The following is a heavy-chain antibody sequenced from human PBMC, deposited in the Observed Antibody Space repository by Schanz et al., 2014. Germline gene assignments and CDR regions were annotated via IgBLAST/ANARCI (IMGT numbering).Heavy chain of an antibody. CDR1: GGTFTSYA. V-gene: IGHV1-2*02. CDR2: TNPNGGA. D-gene: IGHD1-1*01. CDR3: ARDVGRPGHFWYFDL. Sequence: QVQLVQSGPAVKKPGSSVKVSCKASGGTFTSYAFSWVRQAPGQGLEWMGVTNPNGGAEFAQKFQGRISMTRDTSTTTFYMELSSLTSDDTAVYFCARDVGRPGHFWYFDLWGRGTLVTVSS. J-gene: IGHJ2*01.